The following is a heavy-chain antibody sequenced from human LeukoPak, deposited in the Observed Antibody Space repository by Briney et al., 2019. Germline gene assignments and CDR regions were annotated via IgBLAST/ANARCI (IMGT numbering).Heavy chain of an antibody. V-gene: IGHV3-30*04. J-gene: IGHJ4*02. CDR3: AREATNSYTAMVLY. CDR2: ISYDGSNK. D-gene: IGHD5-18*01. Sequence: GRSLRLSCAASGFTFSSYAMHWVRQAPGKGLEWVAVISYDGSNKYYADSVKGRFTISRGNSKNTLYLQMNSLRAEDTAVYYCAREATNSYTAMVLYWGQGTLVTVSS. CDR1: GFTFSSYA.